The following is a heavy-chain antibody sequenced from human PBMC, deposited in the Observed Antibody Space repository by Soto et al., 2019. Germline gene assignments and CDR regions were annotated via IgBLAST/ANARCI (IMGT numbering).Heavy chain of an antibody. Sequence: QITLKESGPTLVKPTQTLTLTCTFSGFSLSTSGVGVGWIRQPPGKALEWLALIYWDDDKRYTPSLKSRLTSTTDTSKNQAVLTMTNMDPVDTATYYCAHSLYDYVWGTNWFDPWGQGTLVTVSS. CDR3: AHSLYDYVWGTNWFDP. J-gene: IGHJ5*02. CDR2: IYWDDDK. D-gene: IGHD3-16*01. V-gene: IGHV2-5*02. CDR1: GFSLSTSGVG.